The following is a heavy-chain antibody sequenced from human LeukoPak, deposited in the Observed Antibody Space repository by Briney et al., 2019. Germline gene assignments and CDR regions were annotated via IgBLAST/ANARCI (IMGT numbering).Heavy chain of an antibody. Sequence: SETLSLTCAVYGGSFSGYYWSWIRQPPGKGLEWIGEINHSGSTNYNPSLKGRVIISVDTSKNQFSLKLSSVTAADTAVYYCARKTGTTKGGYFDYWGQGTLVTVSS. J-gene: IGHJ4*02. CDR3: ARKTGTTKGGYFDY. D-gene: IGHD1-7*01. CDR2: INHSGST. V-gene: IGHV4-34*01. CDR1: GGSFSGYY.